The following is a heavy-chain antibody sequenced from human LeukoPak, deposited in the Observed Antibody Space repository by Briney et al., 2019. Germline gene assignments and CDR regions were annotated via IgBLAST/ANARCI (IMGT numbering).Heavy chain of an antibody. D-gene: IGHD1-14*01. CDR3: ARHHGNFDY. CDR2: ISYDGSNK. J-gene: IGHJ4*02. V-gene: IGHV3-30*03. Sequence: GGSLRLSCAASGFTFSSYGMHWVRQAPGKGLEWVAVISYDGSNKYYADSVKGRFTISRDNAKNSLYLQMNSLRAEDTAVYYCARHHGNFDYWGQGTLVTVSS. CDR1: GFTFSSYG.